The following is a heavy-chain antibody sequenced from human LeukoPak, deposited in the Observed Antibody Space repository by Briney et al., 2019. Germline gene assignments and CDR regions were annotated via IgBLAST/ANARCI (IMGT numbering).Heavy chain of an antibody. Sequence: SETLSLTCTVSGGSISSYYWSWIRQPAGKGLESIGRIHTSGSTDYNPSLESRVTMSVDTSKNQFSLKLSSVTAADTAVYYCAREGSMTARPFISIDYWGQGTLVTVSS. V-gene: IGHV4-4*07. CDR2: IHTSGST. CDR3: AREGSMTARPFISIDY. CDR1: GGSISSYY. J-gene: IGHJ4*02. D-gene: IGHD6-6*01.